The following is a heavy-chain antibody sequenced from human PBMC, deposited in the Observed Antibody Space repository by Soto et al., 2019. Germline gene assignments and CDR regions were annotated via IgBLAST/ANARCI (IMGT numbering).Heavy chain of an antibody. CDR1: GYTFTGYY. J-gene: IGHJ4*02. D-gene: IGHD6-13*01. V-gene: IGHV1-2*02. CDR2: INPNSGVT. CDR3: ARSPYSSSSPCPYY. Sequence: ASVKVSCKASGYTFTGYYMHWVRQAPGQGLEWMGWINPNSGVTNYAQKFQGRVTMTADTSTSTAYMELSSLRSEDTAVYYCARSPYSSSSPCPYYWGQGTLVTVSS.